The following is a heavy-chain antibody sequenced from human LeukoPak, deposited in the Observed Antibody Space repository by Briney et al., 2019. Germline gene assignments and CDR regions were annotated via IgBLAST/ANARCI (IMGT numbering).Heavy chain of an antibody. CDR2: IRYDGSNK. CDR1: GFTFSNYG. D-gene: IGHD5-18*01. V-gene: IGHV3-30*02. Sequence: GGSLRLSCAASGFTFSNYGMHWVRQAPGKGLEWVAFIRYDGSNKYYADSVKGRFTISRDNSKNTLYLQVNSLRAEDTAVYYYAKGNGYSYGRYYFDYWGQGTLVTVSS. J-gene: IGHJ4*02. CDR3: AKGNGYSYGRYYFDY.